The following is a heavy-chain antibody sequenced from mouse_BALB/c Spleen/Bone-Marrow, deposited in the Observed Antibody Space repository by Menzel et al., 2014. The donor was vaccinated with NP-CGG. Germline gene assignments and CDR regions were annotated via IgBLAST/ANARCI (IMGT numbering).Heavy chain of an antibody. D-gene: IGHD1-1*01. J-gene: IGHJ2*01. CDR3: ARDYYGSIYFDY. V-gene: IGHV5-17*02. CDR1: GFTFSSFG. CDR2: ISSGSTTI. Sequence: EVMLVESGGGLVQPGGSRKLSCAASGFTFSSFGMHWVRQAPEKGLEWVAYISSGSTTIYYADTVKGRFTIPRDNPKNTLFLQMTSLRSEDTAIYYCARDYYGSIYFDYWGQGTTLTVSS.